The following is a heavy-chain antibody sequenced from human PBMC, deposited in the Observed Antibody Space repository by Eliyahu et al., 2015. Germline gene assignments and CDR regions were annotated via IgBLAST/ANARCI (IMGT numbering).Heavy chain of an antibody. D-gene: IGHD3-16*02. CDR3: ARGKITYDYIWGSYRSNYFDY. CDR2: INHSGST. Sequence: QVQLQQWGAGLLKPSETLSLTCAVYGGSFSGYYWSWIRQPPGKGLEWIGEINHSGSTNYNPSLKSRVTISVDTSKNQFSLKLSSVTAADTAVYYCARGKITYDYIWGSYRSNYFDYWGQGTLVTVSS. CDR1: GGSFSGYY. V-gene: IGHV4-34*01. J-gene: IGHJ4*02.